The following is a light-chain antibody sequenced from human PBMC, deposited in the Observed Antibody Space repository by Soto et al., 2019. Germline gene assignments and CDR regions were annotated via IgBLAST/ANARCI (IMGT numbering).Light chain of an antibody. CDR3: QQSYGCPRT. Sequence: DIQVTQSPSSLSASVGDRVTITCRTSQSISTYFNWYQQTPGKAPKLLIHGASSLPSGVPSRFSGGGFGTDFTLTINGLQPEDFATYYCQQSYGCPRTFGQGTRVEIK. V-gene: IGKV1-39*01. CDR1: QSISTY. CDR2: GAS. J-gene: IGKJ1*01.